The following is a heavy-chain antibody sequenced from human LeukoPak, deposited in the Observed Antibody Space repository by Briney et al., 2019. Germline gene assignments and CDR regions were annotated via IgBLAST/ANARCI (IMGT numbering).Heavy chain of an antibody. Sequence: LPGGSLRLSCAASGFTFSRYAMSWVRQGPGKGLEWVCGISSSGESPYYADSVEGRFTISRDNSKNMLCLEINSLRAEDTALYYCAKKSRDGHNPFDYLGQGTLVTVSS. D-gene: IGHD5-24*01. J-gene: IGHJ4*02. CDR2: ISSSGESP. CDR3: AKKSRDGHNPFDY. CDR1: GFTFSRYA. V-gene: IGHV3-23*01.